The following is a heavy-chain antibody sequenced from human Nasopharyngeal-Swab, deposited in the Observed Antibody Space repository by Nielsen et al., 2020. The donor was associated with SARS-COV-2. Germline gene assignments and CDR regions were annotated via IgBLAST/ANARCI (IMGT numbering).Heavy chain of an antibody. CDR3: ARGPHHGGFDY. V-gene: IGHV4-34*01. CDR1: GFTFGDYA. J-gene: IGHJ4*02. Sequence: GSLRLSCTASGFTFGDYAMSWFRQAPGKGLEWIGEINHSGSTNYNPSLKSRVTISVDTSKNQFSLKLSSVTAADTAVYYCARGPHHGGFDYWGQGTLVTVSS. CDR2: INHSGST. D-gene: IGHD3-16*01.